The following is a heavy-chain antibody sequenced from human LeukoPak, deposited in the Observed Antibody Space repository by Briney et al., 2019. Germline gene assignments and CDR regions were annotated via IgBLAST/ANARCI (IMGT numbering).Heavy chain of an antibody. CDR3: AKDVPAAYFDF. CDR2: ISSSSSYI. V-gene: IGHV3-21*01. D-gene: IGHD2-2*01. CDR1: GFTFSSYS. Sequence: GGSLRLSCAASGFTFSSYSMNWVRQAPGKGLEWVSSISSSSSYIYYADSVKGRFTISRDNSKSTLYLQIYSLRAEDTAVYYCAKDVPAAYFDFWGQGTLVTVSS. J-gene: IGHJ4*02.